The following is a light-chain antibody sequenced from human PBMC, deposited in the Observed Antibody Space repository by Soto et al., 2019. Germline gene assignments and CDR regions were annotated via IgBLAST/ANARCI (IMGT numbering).Light chain of an antibody. CDR3: SSYTSSFKLAV. V-gene: IGLV2-14*03. J-gene: IGLJ1*01. Sequence: QSALTQPASVSGSPGQSITIFCTGTSSDVGGYNYVSWYQQHPGSAPKLMIYDVSSRPSGVSNRFSGSKSGNTASLTISGLQAKYEADYYCSSYTSSFKLAVFGSGTKLTVL. CDR1: SSDVGGYNY. CDR2: DVS.